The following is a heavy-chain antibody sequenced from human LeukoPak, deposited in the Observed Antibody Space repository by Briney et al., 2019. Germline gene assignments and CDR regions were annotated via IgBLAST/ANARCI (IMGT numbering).Heavy chain of an antibody. V-gene: IGHV3-30-3*01. CDR1: GFTFSSYA. CDR2: ISYDGSNK. D-gene: IGHD2-21*02. Sequence: GGSLRLSCAASGFTFSSYAMHWVSQAPGKGLEWVAVISYDGSNKYYADSVKGRFTISRDNSKNTLYLHMNSLRAEDTAVYYCERDSQMWVVTAPDYYYYGMDVWGQGTTVTVSS. CDR3: ERDSQMWVVTAPDYYYYGMDV. J-gene: IGHJ6*02.